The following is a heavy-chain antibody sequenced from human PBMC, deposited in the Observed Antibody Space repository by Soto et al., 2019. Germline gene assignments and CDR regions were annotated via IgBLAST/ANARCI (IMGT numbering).Heavy chain of an antibody. J-gene: IGHJ6*02. CDR1: GGTFSSYA. CDR3: AKRQYYYGSGSYYNLGGNYYYGMDV. D-gene: IGHD3-10*01. Sequence: AGKVSCMASGGTFSSYAISCVRQGLGQGLEWMGGIIPIFGTANYAQKFQSRVTITADESTSTAYMELSSLRSEDTAVYYCAKRQYYYGSGSYYNLGGNYYYGMDVWGQGTTVTVSS. V-gene: IGHV1-69*13. CDR2: IIPIFGTA.